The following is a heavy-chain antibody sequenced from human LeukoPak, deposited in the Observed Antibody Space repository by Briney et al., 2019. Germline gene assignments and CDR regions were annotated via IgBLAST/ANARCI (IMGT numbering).Heavy chain of an antibody. J-gene: IGHJ4*02. CDR3: QSSSWYEGLFDY. V-gene: IGHV3-21*01. Sequence: GGSLRLSCAASGFTCSSQAMSWVRQAPGKGLEWISSISSSSSYIYYADSVKGRFTISRDNAKNSLYLQMNSLRAEDTAVYYCQSSSWYEGLFDYWGQGTLVTVSS. CDR2: ISSSSSYI. CDR1: GFTCSSQA. D-gene: IGHD6-13*01.